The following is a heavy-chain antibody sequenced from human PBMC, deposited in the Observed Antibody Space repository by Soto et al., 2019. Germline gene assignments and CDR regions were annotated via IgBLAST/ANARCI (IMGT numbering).Heavy chain of an antibody. CDR2: IYYSGNT. J-gene: IGHJ5*02. CDR1: GGSISSGGYY. V-gene: IGHV4-31*03. Sequence: QVQLQESGPGLVKPSQTLSLTCTFSGGSISSGGYYWSWIRQHPRKGLECIGYIYYSGNTYYDPSLKSRVTISEDTSNIQFSLKLTSVTAADTAVYYCARSVSPWGQGTLATVSS. CDR3: ARSVSP.